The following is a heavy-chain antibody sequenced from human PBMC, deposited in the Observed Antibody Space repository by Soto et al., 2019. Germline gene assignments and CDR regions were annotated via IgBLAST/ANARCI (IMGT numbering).Heavy chain of an antibody. J-gene: IGHJ6*02. V-gene: IGHV1-69*01. CDR2: IITFFTTT. CDR1: GGTFGTSA. D-gene: IGHD4-17*01. CDR3: AREGDYNFDYYSGMDV. Sequence: QVQLVQSGTEVKKPGSSVNVSCKASGGTFGTSAINWVRQAPGQGLEWMGAIITFFTTTDYAQKFQARVTITADESTRTAYMELSSLTSEDTAVYYCAREGDYNFDYYSGMDVWGQGTTVIVSS.